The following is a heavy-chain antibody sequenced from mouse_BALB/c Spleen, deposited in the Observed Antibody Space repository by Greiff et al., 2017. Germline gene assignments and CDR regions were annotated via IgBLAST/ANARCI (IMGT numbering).Heavy chain of an antibody. J-gene: IGHJ3*01. CDR3: TRDQGFDYDWFAY. V-gene: IGHV5-6-4*01. D-gene: IGHD2-4*01. CDR2: ISSGGSYT. CDR1: GFTFSSYT. Sequence: EVQVVESGGGLVKPGGSLKLSCAASGFTFSSYTMSWVRQTPEKRLEWVATISSGGSYTYYPDSVKGRFTISRDNAKNTLYLQMSSLKSEDTAMYYCTRDQGFDYDWFAYWGQGTLVTVSA.